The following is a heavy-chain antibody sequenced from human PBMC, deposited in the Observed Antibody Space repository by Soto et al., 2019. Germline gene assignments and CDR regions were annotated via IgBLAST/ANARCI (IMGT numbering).Heavy chain of an antibody. V-gene: IGHV4-59*01. CDR2: IYYSGST. J-gene: IGHJ4*02. CDR1: GDSISGYY. CDR3: ARVATAMIPYYFDS. D-gene: IGHD5-18*01. Sequence: QVQLQESGPGLVKPSETLSLTCTVSGDSISGYYWSWIRQSPGKGLEWIGYIYYSGSTSYSPSLKSRLIISVDTSKKQFSLRLISVTAADTAVYYCARVATAMIPYYFDSWGQGTLVTVSS.